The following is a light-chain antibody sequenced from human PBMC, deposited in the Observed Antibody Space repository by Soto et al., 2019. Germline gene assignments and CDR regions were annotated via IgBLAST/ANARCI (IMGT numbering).Light chain of an antibody. V-gene: IGKV3-11*01. J-gene: IGKJ1*01. CDR3: RQRSTWPWT. Sequence: IVLTQSPATLSLSPGVRATLSCRAGQSVSNYFAWYQQKPAPAPTLLIYDTLNRGTGIPPRFSSSGSGTDFTSTTISQQPEDLAVYYYRQRSTWPWTSGQGTKVEIK. CDR2: DTL. CDR1: QSVSNY.